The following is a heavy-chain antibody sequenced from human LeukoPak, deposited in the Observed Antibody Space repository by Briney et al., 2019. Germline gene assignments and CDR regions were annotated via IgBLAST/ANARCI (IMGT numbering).Heavy chain of an antibody. J-gene: IGHJ4*02. CDR3: TRGAGWLIDY. CDR1: GYSISSGYY. D-gene: IGHD3-16*01. V-gene: IGHV4-38-2*02. Sequence: SETLSLTCSVSGYSISSGYYWGWIRQPPGKGLEWIGYFHNSGTSTYNPSLKSRVTISADTSKNQFSLKLNSLTTADTAVYYCTRGAGWLIDYWGQGILVTVSS. CDR2: FHNSGTS.